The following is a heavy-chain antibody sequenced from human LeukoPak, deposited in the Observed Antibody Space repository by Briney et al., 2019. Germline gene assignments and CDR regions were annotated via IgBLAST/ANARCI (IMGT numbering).Heavy chain of an antibody. V-gene: IGHV4-61*02. CDR2: IYTSGST. J-gene: IGHJ5*02. CDR1: GGSISSGSYY. CDR3: ARESTWIQKNWFDP. D-gene: IGHD5-18*01. Sequence: PSETLSLTCTVSGGSISSGSYYWSWIRQPAGKGLERIGRIYTSGSTNYNPSLKSRVTISVDTSKNQFSLKLSSVTAADTAVYYCARESTWIQKNWFDPWGQGTLVTVSS.